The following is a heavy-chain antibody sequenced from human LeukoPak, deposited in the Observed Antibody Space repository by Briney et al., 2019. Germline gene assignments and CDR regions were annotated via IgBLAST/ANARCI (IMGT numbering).Heavy chain of an antibody. J-gene: IGHJ3*02. D-gene: IGHD5-24*01. CDR2: ISAYNGNT. V-gene: IGHV1-18*01. Sequence: ASVKVSCKASGYTFTSYGISWVGQAPGQGLEWMGWISAYNGNTNHAQKLQGRVTMTTDTSTSTAYMELRSLRSEDTAIYYCARIRDGYNDAYDIWGQGTVVTVPS. CDR1: GYTFTSYG. CDR3: ARIRDGYNDAYDI.